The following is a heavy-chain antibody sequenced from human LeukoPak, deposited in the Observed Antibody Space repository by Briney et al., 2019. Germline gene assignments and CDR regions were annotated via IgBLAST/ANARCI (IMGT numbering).Heavy chain of an antibody. CDR3: ARQRGYSYRRAYYFNY. Sequence: SETLSLTCAVYGGSFSGYYWSWIRQPPGKGLEWIGEINHSGSTNYNPSLKSRVTISVDTSKNQFSLKLSSVTAADTAVYYCARQRGYSYRRAYYFNYWGQGTLVTVSS. V-gene: IGHV4-34*01. CDR2: INHSGST. J-gene: IGHJ4*02. D-gene: IGHD5-18*01. CDR1: GGSFSGYY.